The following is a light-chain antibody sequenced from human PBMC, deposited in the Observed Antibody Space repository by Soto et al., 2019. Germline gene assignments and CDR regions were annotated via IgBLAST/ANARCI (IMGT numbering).Light chain of an antibody. CDR3: CSYSTASGYV. Sequence: QSALTQPASVSGSPGQSITLSCTGTRSDVGGYKYVSWYQQHPGKVPKLMIYDVSNRPSGVSNRFSGSKSGNTASLPISGLQAEDEADYYCCSYSTASGYVFGTGTKVTV. V-gene: IGLV2-14*03. CDR2: DVS. J-gene: IGLJ1*01. CDR1: RSDVGGYKY.